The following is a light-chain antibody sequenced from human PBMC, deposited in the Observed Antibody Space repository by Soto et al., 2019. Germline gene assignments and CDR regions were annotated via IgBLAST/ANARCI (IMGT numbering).Light chain of an antibody. CDR2: DND. Sequence: QSVLTQPPSVSVAPGQKVTISCSGSSYNIGSFYVSWYQQLPGTAPKLLIYDNDKRPSGIPDRFSGSKSGTSTTLGITGLQTGDEADYYCGTWDSSLSAVVFGGGTKLTVL. CDR1: SYNIGSFY. J-gene: IGLJ2*01. V-gene: IGLV1-51*01. CDR3: GTWDSSLSAVV.